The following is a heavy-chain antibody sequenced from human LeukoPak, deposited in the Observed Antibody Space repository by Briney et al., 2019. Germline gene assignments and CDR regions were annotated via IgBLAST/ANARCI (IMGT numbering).Heavy chain of an antibody. V-gene: IGHV3-30-3*01. CDR3: ARDWGMTTVYSLDY. Sequence: PGRSLRLSCAASGFTFSNYAIHWVRQAPGKGLEWVAVISYDGDNKYYADSVKGRFTISRDDSKNTLYLQMNSLRVEDTAVYYCARDWGMTTVYSLDYWGQGTLVTVSS. J-gene: IGHJ4*02. D-gene: IGHD4-11*01. CDR2: ISYDGDNK. CDR1: GFTFSNYA.